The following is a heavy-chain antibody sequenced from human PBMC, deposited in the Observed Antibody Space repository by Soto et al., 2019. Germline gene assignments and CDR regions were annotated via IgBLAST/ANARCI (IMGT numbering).Heavy chain of an antibody. D-gene: IGHD3-22*01. V-gene: IGHV1-69*13. CDR2: IIPIFGTP. CDR1: GGTFSSYA. Sequence: AVKVSCKASGGTFSSYAISWVRQAPGQGLEWMGGIIPIFGTPNYAQKFQGRVTITADESTSTAYMELSSLRSEDTAVYYCAAHYYDSTGKDYWGQGTLVTVSS. J-gene: IGHJ4*02. CDR3: AAHYYDSTGKDY.